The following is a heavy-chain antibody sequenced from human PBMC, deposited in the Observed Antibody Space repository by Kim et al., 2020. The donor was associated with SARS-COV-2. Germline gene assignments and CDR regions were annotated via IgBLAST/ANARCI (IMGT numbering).Heavy chain of an antibody. V-gene: IGHV3-33*01. J-gene: IGHJ4*02. CDR3: ARDRWVGEYLDY. Sequence: YYADSVKGRFTISRDNSKNTLYVQMNSLRAEDTAVYYSARDRWVGEYLDYWGQGTLVTVSS. D-gene: IGHD3-10*01.